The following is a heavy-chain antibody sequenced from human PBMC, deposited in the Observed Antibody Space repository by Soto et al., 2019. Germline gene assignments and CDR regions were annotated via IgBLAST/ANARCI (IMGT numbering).Heavy chain of an antibody. V-gene: IGHV4-30-2*01. CDR3: AAGGGLPRYY. Sequence: QLQLQESGSGLVKPSQTLSLTCAVSGGSISSGGYSWSWIRQPPGKGLEWIGYIYHSGSTYYNPYLKGRVTISVDRSQNQFSLKLSSVTAADTAVYYCAAGGGLPRYYWGQGTLVTVSS. CDR2: IYHSGST. D-gene: IGHD5-12*01. J-gene: IGHJ4*02. CDR1: GGSISSGGYS.